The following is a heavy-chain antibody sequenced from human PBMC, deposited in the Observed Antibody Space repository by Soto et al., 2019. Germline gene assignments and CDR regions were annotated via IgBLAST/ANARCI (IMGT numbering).Heavy chain of an antibody. CDR3: ARVGITMVRGVIIEAYYFDY. CDR2: IIPIFGTA. V-gene: IGHV1-69*06. CDR1: GGTFSSYA. J-gene: IGHJ4*02. D-gene: IGHD3-10*01. Sequence: SVKVSCKASGGTFSSYAISWVRQAPGQGLEWMGGIIPIFGTANYAQKFQGRVTITADKSTSTAYMELSSLRSEDTAVYYCARVGITMVRGVIIEAYYFDYWGQGTLVTVSP.